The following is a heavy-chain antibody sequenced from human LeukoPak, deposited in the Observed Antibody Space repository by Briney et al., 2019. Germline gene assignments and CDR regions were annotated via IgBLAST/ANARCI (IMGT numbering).Heavy chain of an antibody. CDR1: GFSFSSYN. CDR2: ISSSSSYI. Sequence: GGSLRLSCAVSGFSFSSYNMNWVRQAPGKGLEWVSSISSSSSYIYYADSVKGRFTISRDNSKNTLYLQMNSLRAEDTAVYYCAKGGQYSSSSGVDWDVWGQGTTVTVSS. CDR3: AKGGQYSSSSGVDWDV. D-gene: IGHD6-6*01. V-gene: IGHV3-21*01. J-gene: IGHJ6*02.